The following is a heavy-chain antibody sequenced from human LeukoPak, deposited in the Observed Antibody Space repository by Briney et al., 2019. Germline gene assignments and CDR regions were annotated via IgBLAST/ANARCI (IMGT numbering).Heavy chain of an antibody. Sequence: GGSLRLSCAASGFTFSRNAMTWVRQAPGKGLEWDSSITGSGTTTYYADSVKGRFTISRDNSNNTLSLQMNSLRAEDTAVYYCANIATVTPGHWGQGTLVIVSS. J-gene: IGHJ4*02. CDR2: ITGSGTTT. V-gene: IGHV3-23*01. CDR3: ANIATVTPGH. CDR1: GFTFSRNA. D-gene: IGHD4-17*01.